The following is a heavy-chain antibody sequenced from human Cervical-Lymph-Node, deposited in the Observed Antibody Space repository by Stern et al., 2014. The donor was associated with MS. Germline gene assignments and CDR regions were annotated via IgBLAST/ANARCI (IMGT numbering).Heavy chain of an antibody. V-gene: IGHV5-51*01. CDR3: ARLVNFNYFDP. Sequence: EVQLVESGAEVKKPGESVKISCKGSGYTFAFYWIAWVRQMPGKGLEWMGIIYPGDSKTTYSPSFEGQVTFSADASISTAYLQWNSLKASDTAIYYCARLVNFNYFDPWGQGTLVTVSS. D-gene: IGHD1-20*01. CDR1: GYTFAFYW. CDR2: IYPGDSKT. J-gene: IGHJ5*02.